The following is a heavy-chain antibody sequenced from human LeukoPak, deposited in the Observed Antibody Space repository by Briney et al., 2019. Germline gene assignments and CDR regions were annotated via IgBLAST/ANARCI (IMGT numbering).Heavy chain of an antibody. J-gene: IGHJ4*02. CDR1: GFTFSSYA. V-gene: IGHV3-30-3*01. CDR2: ISYDGSNK. CDR3: AKGHEPYYYYFDY. Sequence: PGRSLRLSCAASGFTFSSYAMHWVRQAPGKGLEWVAVISYDGSNKYYAVSVKGRFTISRDNSKNTLYLQMNSLRAEDTAVYYCAKGHEPYYYYFDYWGQGTLVTVSS. D-gene: IGHD1-26*01.